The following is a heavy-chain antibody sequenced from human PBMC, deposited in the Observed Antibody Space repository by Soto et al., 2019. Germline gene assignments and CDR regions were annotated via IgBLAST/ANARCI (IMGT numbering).Heavy chain of an antibody. V-gene: IGHV1-18*01. CDR1: GYTISSFC. J-gene: IGHJ4*02. Sequence: ASVKVACKASGYTISSFCISWVRQAPGQGLEWMGWISSSNGNTKYGQNLQGRVTMTRETSTSTAYMELRSLRSDDTAVYYCAREYCTSTGCYGPDYWGQGTLVTVSS. CDR3: AREYCTSTGCYGPDY. D-gene: IGHD2-2*01. CDR2: ISSSNGNT.